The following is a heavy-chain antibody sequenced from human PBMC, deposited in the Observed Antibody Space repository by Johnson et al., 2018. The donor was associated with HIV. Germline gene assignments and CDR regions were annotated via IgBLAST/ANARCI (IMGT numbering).Heavy chain of an antibody. CDR1: GFTFSSYA. CDR2: ISGSGGST. D-gene: IGHD4-17*01. CDR3: AKDRMYDYGDYGGAFDI. J-gene: IGHJ3*02. Sequence: VQLVESGGGVVQPGRSLRLSCEASGFTFSSYAMSWVRQAPGKGLEWVSAISGSGGSTYYADSVKGRFTISRDNSKNTLYLQMNSLRAEDTAVYYCAKDRMYDYGDYGGAFDIWGQGTMVTVSS. V-gene: IGHV3-23*04.